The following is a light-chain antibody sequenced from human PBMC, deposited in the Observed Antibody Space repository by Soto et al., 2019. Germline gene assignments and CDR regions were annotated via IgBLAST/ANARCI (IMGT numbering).Light chain of an antibody. CDR1: SSDIGGYYL. Sequence: QSVLTQPASVSGSPGQSITISCTGTSSDIGGYYLVSWYQQRPGKAPNLIIYACNKRPSGVSNRFSASESGTTASLTISGLRAEDEADYYCCSFAWSSGDV. J-gene: IGLJ6*01. CDR2: ACN. CDR3: CSFAWSSGDV. V-gene: IGLV2-23*01.